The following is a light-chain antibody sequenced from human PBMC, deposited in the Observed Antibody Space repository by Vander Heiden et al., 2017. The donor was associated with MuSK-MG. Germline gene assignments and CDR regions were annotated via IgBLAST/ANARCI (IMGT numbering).Light chain of an antibody. J-gene: IGKJ4*01. V-gene: IGKV3-20*01. CDR3: QQYFSSPLT. Sequence: SRATGVPARFRGSGSETDFILAISRLEPEDFALYYCQQYFSSPLTFGGGTKVEIK.